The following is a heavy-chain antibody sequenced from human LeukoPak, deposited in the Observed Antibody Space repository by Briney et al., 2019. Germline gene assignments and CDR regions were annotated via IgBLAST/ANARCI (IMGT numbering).Heavy chain of an antibody. V-gene: IGHV3-23*01. CDR1: GFTFSNYA. CDR3: AKCRGACQHNYFDY. J-gene: IGHJ4*02. Sequence: GGSLRLSCAVSGFTFSNYAMTWVRQAPEKGLEWVSSISGNGVTTVYADSVKGRFTVSRDNSKDTLYLQMDSLRAEDTAAYYCAKCRGACQHNYFDYWGQGTLVTVSS. CDR2: ISGNGVTT. D-gene: IGHD2-21*02.